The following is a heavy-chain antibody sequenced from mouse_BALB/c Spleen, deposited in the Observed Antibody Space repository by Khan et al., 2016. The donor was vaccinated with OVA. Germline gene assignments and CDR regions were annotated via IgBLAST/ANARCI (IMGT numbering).Heavy chain of an antibody. CDR2: ISSGGDNT. CDR1: GFAFSNYD. J-gene: IGHJ1*01. CDR3: TRRPWYFDV. V-gene: IGHV5-12-1*01. Sequence: EVQVVESGGGLVKPGGSLKLACTASGFAFSNYDMSWVRQTPEKRLEWVAYISSGGDNTYSPDTVKGRFTISRDNAKNTLYMQMSSLKSVDTAIYYGTRRPWYFDVWGAGTTVTVSS.